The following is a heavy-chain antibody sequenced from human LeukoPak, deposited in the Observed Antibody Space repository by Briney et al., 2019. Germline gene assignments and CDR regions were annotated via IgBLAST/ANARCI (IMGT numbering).Heavy chain of an antibody. CDR1: GGSISSGDYY. CDR2: IYYSGST. CDR3: ARGAWPIAPYYFDY. J-gene: IGHJ4*02. Sequence: TLSLTCTVSGGSISSGDYYWSWIRQPPGKGLEWIGYIYYSGSTYYNPSLKSRVTISVDTSKNQFSLKLSSVTAADTAVYYCARGAWPIAPYYFDYWGQGTLVTVSS. V-gene: IGHV4-30-4*01.